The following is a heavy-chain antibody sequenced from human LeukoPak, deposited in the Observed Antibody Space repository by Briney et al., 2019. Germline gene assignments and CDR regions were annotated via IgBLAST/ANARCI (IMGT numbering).Heavy chain of an antibody. CDR1: GFTLSSYW. Sequence: PGGSLRLSCAASGFTLSSYWMHWVRQAPGKGLVWVSRVNGDGATTTYADSVKGRFTISRDNAKNTLYLQMNSLRAEDTDVYYCARGPRYSFGSAFDYWGQGSLVTVSS. CDR2: VNGDGATT. CDR3: ARGPRYSFGSAFDY. D-gene: IGHD5-18*01. J-gene: IGHJ4*02. V-gene: IGHV3-74*01.